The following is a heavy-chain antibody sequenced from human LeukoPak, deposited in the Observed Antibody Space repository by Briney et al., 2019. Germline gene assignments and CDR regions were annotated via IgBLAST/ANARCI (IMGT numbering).Heavy chain of an antibody. CDR3: ARVSERRGWSDR. V-gene: IGHV4-59*11. D-gene: IGHD1-1*01. Sequence: SETLSLTCTVFGASLSSHYWSWIRQSPGKGLEWIGDIYSSGGTNYSASLDSRVTILLDTSKSQFSLNLRSVPAADTAVYYCARVSERRGWSDRWGQGTPVTVSS. CDR1: GASLSSHY. CDR2: IYSSGGT. J-gene: IGHJ5*02.